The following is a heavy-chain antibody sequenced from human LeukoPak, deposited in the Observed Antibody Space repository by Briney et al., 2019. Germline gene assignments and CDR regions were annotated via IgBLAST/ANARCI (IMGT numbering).Heavy chain of an antibody. J-gene: IGHJ6*02. CDR3: ATNGNDLYYYYGTDV. V-gene: IGHV3-23*01. D-gene: IGHD1-1*01. CDR1: GFTFSSCA. Sequence: GGSLRLSCAASGFTFSSCAMSWVRQAPGKGLEWVSAISGSGGSTYYADSVKGRFTISRDNSKNTLYLQMNSLRAEDTAVYYCATNGNDLYYYYGTDVWGQGTTVTVSS. CDR2: ISGSGGST.